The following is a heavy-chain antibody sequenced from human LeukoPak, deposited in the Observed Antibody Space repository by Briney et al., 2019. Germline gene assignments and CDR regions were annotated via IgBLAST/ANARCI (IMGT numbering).Heavy chain of an antibody. Sequence: ASVKVSCKTSGYTFTGYYMHWVRQAPGQGLEWMGWINPNTGGTNYAQKFQGRVTMTSDTSISTAYMELSSLRSDDTAMYYCARAPMIVVVFPPRLDFWGQGTLVTVSS. CDR1: GYTFTGYY. CDR3: ARAPMIVVVFPPRLDF. D-gene: IGHD3-22*01. J-gene: IGHJ4*02. CDR2: INPNTGGT. V-gene: IGHV1-2*02.